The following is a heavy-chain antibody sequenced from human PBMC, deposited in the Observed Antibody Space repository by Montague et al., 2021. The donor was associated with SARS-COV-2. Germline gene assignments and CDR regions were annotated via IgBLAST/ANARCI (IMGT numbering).Heavy chain of an antibody. Sequence: SETLSLTCAVYGGSLSGYYWSWIRQPPGEGLEWIAEICHSGSTSYNPSLKSRVTISVDTSKNQYSLKLSSATAADTAVYYCARGARQGYGFRLGSFDSWGQGTLVTVSS. V-gene: IGHV4-34*01. CDR2: ICHSGST. D-gene: IGHD3-10*01. J-gene: IGHJ4*02. CDR1: GGSLSGYY. CDR3: ARGARQGYGFRLGSFDS.